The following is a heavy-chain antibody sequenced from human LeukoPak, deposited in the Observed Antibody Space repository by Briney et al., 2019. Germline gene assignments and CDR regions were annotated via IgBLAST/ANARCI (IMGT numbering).Heavy chain of an antibody. J-gene: IGHJ4*02. V-gene: IGHV4-59*01. CDR1: GGSISSYY. CDR3: ARDRGDFWSGYYSHYFDY. D-gene: IGHD3-3*01. Sequence: WETLSLTCSVSGGSISSYYWSWIRQPPGKGLEWIGYIYYSGSTNYNPSLKSRVTISVDTSKNQFSLKLSSVTAADTAVYYCARDRGDFWSGYYSHYFDYWGQGTLVTVSS. CDR2: IYYSGST.